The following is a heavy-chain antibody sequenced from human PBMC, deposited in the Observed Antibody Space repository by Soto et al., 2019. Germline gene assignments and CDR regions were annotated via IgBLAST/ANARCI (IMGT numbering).Heavy chain of an antibody. V-gene: IGHV1-8*01. CDR1: GYTFTSYD. CDR3: ARAQSRAYYYGSGSRRYYFDY. D-gene: IGHD3-10*01. Sequence: VSVKVSCKASGYTFTSYDINWVRQATGQGLEWMGWMNPNSGNTGYAQKFQGRVTMTRNTSISTAYMGLSSLRSEDTAVYYCARAQSRAYYYGSGSRRYYFDYWGQGTLVTVSS. CDR2: MNPNSGNT. J-gene: IGHJ4*02.